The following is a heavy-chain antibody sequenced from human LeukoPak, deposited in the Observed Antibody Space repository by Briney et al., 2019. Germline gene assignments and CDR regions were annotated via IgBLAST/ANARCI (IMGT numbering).Heavy chain of an antibody. CDR3: ARDWGYCSGGSCYSVTKNWFDP. Sequence: GASVKVSCKASGYTFTSYYMHWVRQAPGQGLEWMGIINPSGGSTSYAQKFQGRVTMTRDTSTSTVYMELSSLRSEDTAVYYCARDWGYCSGGSCYSVTKNWFDPWGQGTLVTVSS. V-gene: IGHV1-46*01. CDR2: INPSGGST. CDR1: GYTFTSYY. J-gene: IGHJ5*02. D-gene: IGHD2-15*01.